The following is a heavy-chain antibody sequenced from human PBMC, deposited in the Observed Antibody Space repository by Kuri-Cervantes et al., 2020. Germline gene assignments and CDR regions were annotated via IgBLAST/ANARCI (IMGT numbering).Heavy chain of an antibody. CDR1: GFTFSSYW. CDR2: ISSSSSYI. D-gene: IGHD3-22*01. J-gene: IGHJ4*02. V-gene: IGHV3-21*01. CDR3: AESGDSSGYPSGLFDY. Sequence: GGSLRLSCAASGFTFSSYWMNWVRQAPGKGLEWVSSISSSSSYIYYADSVKGRFTTSRDNAKNSLYLQMNSLRAEDTAVYYCAESGDSSGYPSGLFDYWGQGTLVTVSS.